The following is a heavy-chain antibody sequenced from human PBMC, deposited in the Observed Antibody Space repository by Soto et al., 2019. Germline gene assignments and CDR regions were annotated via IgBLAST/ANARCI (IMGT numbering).Heavy chain of an antibody. D-gene: IGHD3-22*01. J-gene: IGHJ4*02. CDR1: GFTFSSYG. CDR3: AKEYPRYYYDVGVYFDY. Sequence: GGSLRLSCAASGFTFSSYGMHWVRQAPGKGLEWVAVISYDGSNKYYADSVKGRFTISRDNSKNTLYLQMNSLRAEDTAVYYCAKEYPRYYYDVGVYFDYWGQGTLVTVSS. CDR2: ISYDGSNK. V-gene: IGHV3-30*18.